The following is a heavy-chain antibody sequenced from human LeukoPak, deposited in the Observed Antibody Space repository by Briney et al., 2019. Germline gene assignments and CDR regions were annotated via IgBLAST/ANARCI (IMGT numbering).Heavy chain of an antibody. CDR2: INHSGST. V-gene: IGHV4-34*01. Sequence: PSETLSLTCAVYGGSFSGYYWSWIRQPSGKGLEWIGEINHSGSTNYNPSLKSRVTISVDTSKNQFSLKLSSVTAADTAVYYCARGRRSSWYTYWGQGTLVTVSS. J-gene: IGHJ4*02. CDR1: GGSFSGYY. D-gene: IGHD6-13*01. CDR3: ARGRRSSWYTY.